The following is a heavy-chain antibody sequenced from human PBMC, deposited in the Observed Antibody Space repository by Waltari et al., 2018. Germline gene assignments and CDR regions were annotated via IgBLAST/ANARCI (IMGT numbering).Heavy chain of an antibody. CDR2: VHQRGRS. Sequence: QVQLQESGPGLVKPSGTLSLTCTVSGDSISNNFFWSWVRPSQGKGLEWIGQVHQRGRSNYNPSLESRVTVSMDTSKNQFSRRVTSVTAADTAIYYCASDRGRGLYLDSWGQGTLVTVSP. CDR3: ASDRGRGLYLDS. CDR1: GDSISNNFF. V-gene: IGHV4-4*02. D-gene: IGHD2-15*01. J-gene: IGHJ4*02.